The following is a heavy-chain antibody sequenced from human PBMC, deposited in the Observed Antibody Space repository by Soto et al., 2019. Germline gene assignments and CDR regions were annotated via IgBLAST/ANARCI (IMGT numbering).Heavy chain of an antibody. D-gene: IGHD4-17*01. V-gene: IGHV3-74*01. CDR1: GFTFSSYW. Sequence: GGSLRLSCAASGFTFSSYWMHWVRQAPGKGLVWVSRINSDGSSTSYADSVKGRSTISRDNAKNTLYLQMNSLRAEDTAVYYCARAQDYGDYVFIGYYYGMDVWGQGTTVTVSS. CDR3: ARAQDYGDYVFIGYYYGMDV. CDR2: INSDGSST. J-gene: IGHJ6*02.